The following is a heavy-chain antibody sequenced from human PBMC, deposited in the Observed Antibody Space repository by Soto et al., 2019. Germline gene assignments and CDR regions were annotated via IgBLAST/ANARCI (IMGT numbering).Heavy chain of an antibody. D-gene: IGHD2-21*02. CDR2: SIPIFGTA. CDR1: GGTFNNYP. Sequence: SVKVSCKASGGTFNNYPITWVRQAPGQGLEWMGGSIPIFGTANYAQKFQGRVTISVDESTSTAYMELSSLRSEDTAVYYCAREGVVVTALSINWFDPWGQGTLVTV. V-gene: IGHV1-69*13. J-gene: IGHJ5*02. CDR3: AREGVVVTALSINWFDP.